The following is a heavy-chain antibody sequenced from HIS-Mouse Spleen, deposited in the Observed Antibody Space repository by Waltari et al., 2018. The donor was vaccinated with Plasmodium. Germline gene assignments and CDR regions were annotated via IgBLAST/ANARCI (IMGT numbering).Heavy chain of an antibody. CDR2: IKQDGSEK. Sequence: EVQLVESGEGLVQPGGSLRLSCAASGFPFSSYWMSWVRQAPGKGLEWVANIKQDGSEKYYVDSVKGRFTISRDNAKNSLYLQMNSLRAEDTAVYYCASSWYWYFDLWGRGTLVTVSS. D-gene: IGHD6-13*01. J-gene: IGHJ2*01. V-gene: IGHV3-7*01. CDR1: GFPFSSYW. CDR3: ASSWYWYFDL.